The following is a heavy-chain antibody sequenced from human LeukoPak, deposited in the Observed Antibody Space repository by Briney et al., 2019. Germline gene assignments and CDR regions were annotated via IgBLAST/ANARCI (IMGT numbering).Heavy chain of an antibody. Sequence: PSETLSLTCTVSGGSISSYYWSWIRQPPGKGLEWIGYIYYSGSTNYNPSLKSRVTISVDTSKNQFSLKLSSVTAADTAVYYCARGKRSPGYFQHWGQGTLVTVSS. J-gene: IGHJ1*01. CDR2: IYYSGST. V-gene: IGHV4-59*12. CDR3: ARGKRSPGYFQH. D-gene: IGHD1-26*01. CDR1: GGSISSYY.